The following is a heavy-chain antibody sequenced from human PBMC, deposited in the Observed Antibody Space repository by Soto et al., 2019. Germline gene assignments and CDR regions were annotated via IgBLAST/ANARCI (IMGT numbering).Heavy chain of an antibody. CDR1: GGTFSSYT. CDR2: IIPILGIA. J-gene: IGHJ4*02. D-gene: IGHD5-18*01. V-gene: IGHV1-69*04. CDR3: ARDQAAMVPDY. Sequence: SVKVSCKASGGTFSSYTISWLRQAPGQGLEWMGRIIPILGIANYAQKFQGRVTITADKSASTAYMELSSLRSEDTAVYYCARDQAAMVPDYWGQGTLVTVSS.